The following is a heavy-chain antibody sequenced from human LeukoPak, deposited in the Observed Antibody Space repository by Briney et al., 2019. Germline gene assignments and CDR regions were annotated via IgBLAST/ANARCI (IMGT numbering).Heavy chain of an antibody. V-gene: IGHV4-31*03. D-gene: IGHD2-2*01. CDR3: ARVGSTSSPPGAFDI. CDR2: IYYSGST. J-gene: IGHJ3*02. CDR1: GGSISRGGYY. Sequence: SETLSLTCTVSGGSISRGGYYWSWIRQHPGKGLEWIGYIYYSGSTYYNPSLKSRVTISVDTSKNQFSLKLSSVTAADTAVYYCARVGSTSSPPGAFDIWGQGTMVTVSS.